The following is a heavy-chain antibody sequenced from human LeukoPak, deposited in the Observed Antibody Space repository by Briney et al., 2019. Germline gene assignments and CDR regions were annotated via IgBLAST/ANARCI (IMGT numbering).Heavy chain of an antibody. J-gene: IGHJ3*02. CDR3: ARGDYYDSSDYFNDAFDI. D-gene: IGHD3-22*01. Sequence: GGSLRLSCAASGFTFSTYWMSWVRQAPGKGLEWVANIKQDGNEKFYVDSVKGRFTISRDNAKNSLYLQMNSLRAEDTAVYYCARGDYYDSSDYFNDAFDIWGQGTMVTVSS. V-gene: IGHV3-7*01. CDR2: IKQDGNEK. CDR1: GFTFSTYW.